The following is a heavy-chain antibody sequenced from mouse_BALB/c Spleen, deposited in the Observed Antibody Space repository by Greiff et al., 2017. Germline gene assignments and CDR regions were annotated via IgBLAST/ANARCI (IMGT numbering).Heavy chain of an antibody. D-gene: IGHD1-1*01. CDR1: GYSFTSYW. Sequence: EVQLQQSGTVLARPGASVKMSCKASGYSFTSYWMHWVKQRPGQGLEWIGAIYPGNSDTSYNQKFKGKAKLTAVTSASTAYMELSSLTNEDSAVYYCTRFTTVVAKGYYFDYWGQGTTLTVSS. J-gene: IGHJ2*01. V-gene: IGHV1-5*01. CDR3: TRFTTVVAKGYYFDY. CDR2: IYPGNSDT.